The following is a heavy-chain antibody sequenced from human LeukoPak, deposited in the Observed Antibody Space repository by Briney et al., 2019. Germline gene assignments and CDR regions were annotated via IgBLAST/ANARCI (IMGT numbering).Heavy chain of an antibody. J-gene: IGHJ4*02. CDR1: GFTFSSYA. CDR2: ISGSGDST. D-gene: IGHD6-13*01. Sequence: QSGGSLRLSCAASGFTFSSYAMSWVRQAPGKGLEWVSAISGSGDSTYYGDSVKGRFTISRDNSKNTLYLQMNSLRAEDTAVYYCAKTRPLDSCSWSHGDYWGQGTLVTVSS. V-gene: IGHV3-23*01. CDR3: AKTRPLDSCSWSHGDY.